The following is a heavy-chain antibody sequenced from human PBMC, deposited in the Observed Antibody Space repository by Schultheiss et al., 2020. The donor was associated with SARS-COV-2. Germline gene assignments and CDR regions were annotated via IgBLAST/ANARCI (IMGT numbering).Heavy chain of an antibody. CDR3: AKFSIVVVPAAMPYFDL. V-gene: IGHV3-53*01. CDR2: IYSGGST. Sequence: GGSLRLSCAASGFTVSSNYMSWVRQAPGKGLEWVSVIYSGGSTYYADSVKGRFTISRDNSKNTLYLQMNSLRAEDTAVYYCAKFSIVVVPAAMPYFDLWGRGTLVTVSS. CDR1: GFTVSSNY. D-gene: IGHD2-2*01. J-gene: IGHJ2*01.